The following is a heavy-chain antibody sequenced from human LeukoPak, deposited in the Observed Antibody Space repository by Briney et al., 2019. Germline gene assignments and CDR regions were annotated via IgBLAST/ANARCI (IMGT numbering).Heavy chain of an antibody. V-gene: IGHV1-69*05. D-gene: IGHD1-26*01. J-gene: IGHJ3*02. Sequence: SVKVSCKASGGTFSSYAISWVRQAPGQGLEWMGGIIPIFGTANYAQKFQGRVTITTDESTSTAYMELSSLRSEDTAVHYCAMNGIVGAAGAFDIWGQGTMVTVSS. CDR3: AMNGIVGAAGAFDI. CDR1: GGTFSSYA. CDR2: IIPIFGTA.